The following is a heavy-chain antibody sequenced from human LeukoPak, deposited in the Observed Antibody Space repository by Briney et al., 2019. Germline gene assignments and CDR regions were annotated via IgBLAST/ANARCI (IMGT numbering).Heavy chain of an antibody. CDR3: ASISQGVLN. J-gene: IGHJ4*02. CDR1: GFTFDDYG. V-gene: IGHV3-74*01. Sequence: GGSLRLSCAASGFTFDDYGMSWVRQAPGKGLVWVSRINSDGSSTSYADSVKGRFTISRDNAKNTLYLQMNSLRAEDTAVYYCASISQGVLNWGQGTLVTVSS. CDR2: INSDGSST. D-gene: IGHD3-9*01.